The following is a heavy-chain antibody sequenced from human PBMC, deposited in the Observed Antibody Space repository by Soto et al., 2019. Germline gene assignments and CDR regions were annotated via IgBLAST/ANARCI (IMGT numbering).Heavy chain of an antibody. CDR3: ARDSVWYNWNYLHYYYGMEV. CDR1: RGTISSGGFY. D-gene: IGHD1-7*01. CDR2: IYYSGST. Sequence: TMPLTCSVSRGTISSGGFYWSCNRQHPGKDLEWIGYIYYSGSTYYNPSLKSRVTISVDTSKNQFSLKLSSLTAADTAAYYCARDSVWYNWNYLHYYYGMEVWGQGTTVTV. V-gene: IGHV4-31*03. J-gene: IGHJ6*02.